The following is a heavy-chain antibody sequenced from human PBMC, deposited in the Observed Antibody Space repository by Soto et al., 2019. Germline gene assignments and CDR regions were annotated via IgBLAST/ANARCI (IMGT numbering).Heavy chain of an antibody. CDR3: ARHVSYYYASGSSGWFDP. CDR2: IYYSGST. Sequence: SETLSLTCTVSGGSISSYYWSWIRQPPGKGLEWIGYIYYSGSTNYNPSLKSRVTISVDTSKNQLSLKLSSVTAADTALYYCARHVSYYYASGSSGWFDPWGQGTLVTVS. D-gene: IGHD3-10*01. J-gene: IGHJ5*02. V-gene: IGHV4-59*08. CDR1: GGSISSYY.